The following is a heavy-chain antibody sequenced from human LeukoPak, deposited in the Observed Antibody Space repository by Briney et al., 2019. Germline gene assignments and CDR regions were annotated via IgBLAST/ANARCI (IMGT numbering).Heavy chain of an antibody. D-gene: IGHD6-19*01. Sequence: KSSETLSLTCTVSGGSISSSSYYWGWIRQPPGKGLEWIGSIYYSGSTYYNPSLKSRVTISVDTSKNQFSLKLSSVTAADTAVYYCARAVAAVDYWGQGTLVTVSS. J-gene: IGHJ4*02. CDR2: IYYSGST. CDR1: GGSISSSSYY. CDR3: ARAVAAVDY. V-gene: IGHV4-39*07.